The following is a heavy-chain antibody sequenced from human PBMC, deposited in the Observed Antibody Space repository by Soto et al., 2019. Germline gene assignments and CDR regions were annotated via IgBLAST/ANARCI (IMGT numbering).Heavy chain of an antibody. Sequence: QVQLVESGGGVVQPGRSLRLSCAASELTFSRSAMHWVRQAPGKGLEWVAIISHDGRNEYYSDSVKGRFTITRDNSKDTLYLQLSGLRPEDTAVYYCARDRDDDGGCSGAFDIWGQGTMVTVSS. J-gene: IGHJ3*02. V-gene: IGHV3-30*04. CDR1: ELTFSRSA. CDR2: ISHDGRNE. CDR3: ARDRDDDGGCSGAFDI. D-gene: IGHD4-17*01.